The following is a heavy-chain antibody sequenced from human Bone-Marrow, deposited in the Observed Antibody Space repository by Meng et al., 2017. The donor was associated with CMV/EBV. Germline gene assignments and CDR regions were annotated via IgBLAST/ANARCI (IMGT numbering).Heavy chain of an antibody. CDR1: GFTFSSYA. V-gene: IGHV3-30-3*01. CDR3: ARDIVGYDSSGYFGN. Sequence: GESLKISCAASGFTFSSYAMHWVRQAPGKGLEWVAVISYDGSNKYYADSVKGRFTISRDNSKNTLYLQMNSLRAEDTAVYYCARDIVGYDSSGYFGNWGRGKRVTGAS. J-gene: IGHJ4*02. CDR2: ISYDGSNK. D-gene: IGHD3-22*01.